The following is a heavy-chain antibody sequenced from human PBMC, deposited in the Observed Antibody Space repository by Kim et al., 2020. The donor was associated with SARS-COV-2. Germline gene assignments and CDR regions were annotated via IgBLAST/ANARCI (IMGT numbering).Heavy chain of an antibody. J-gene: IGHJ4*02. D-gene: IGHD6-19*01. V-gene: IGHV3-11*06. CDR1: GFTFSDYY. CDR2: ISSGSSTT. Sequence: GGSLRLSCAASGFTFSDYYMSWVRQAPGKGLEWLSYISSGSSTTNYAESVRGRFTISRDNAKNLLSVQMNSLRAEDTAVYYCARVAVYSSGWSNPFDYWGQGTLVTVSS. CDR3: ARVAVYSSGWSNPFDY.